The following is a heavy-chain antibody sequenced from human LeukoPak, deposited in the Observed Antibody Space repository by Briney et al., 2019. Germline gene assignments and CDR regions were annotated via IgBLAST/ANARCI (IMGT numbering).Heavy chain of an antibody. CDR2: IRFDASNK. V-gene: IGHV3-30*02. CDR1: GFTFSSYG. D-gene: IGHD1-26*01. CDR3: AKDSKIVGPTFRSYHYMDV. Sequence: GGSLRLSCATSGFTFSSYGMHWVRQAPGKGLEWVAFIRFDASNKYYADSVKGRFTISRDNSKNTLYLQMNSLRAEDTAVYYCAKDSKIVGPTFRSYHYMDVWGKGTTVTVSS. J-gene: IGHJ6*03.